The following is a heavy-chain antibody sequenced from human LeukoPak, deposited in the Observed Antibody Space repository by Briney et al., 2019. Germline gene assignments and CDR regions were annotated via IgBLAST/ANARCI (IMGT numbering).Heavy chain of an antibody. J-gene: IGHJ4*02. CDR1: GYTFTGQD. V-gene: IGHV1-2*02. CDR2: INPNTGDT. D-gene: IGHD6-19*01. Sequence: ASVKVSCKASGYTFTGQDMHWVRQAPGQGLEWMGWINPNTGDTNYAQKFQGRVTMTRDTTNSTAYMELSRLTSDDTAVYYCASYPRYSSSPPFDYWGQGTLVTVSS. CDR3: ASYPRYSSSPPFDY.